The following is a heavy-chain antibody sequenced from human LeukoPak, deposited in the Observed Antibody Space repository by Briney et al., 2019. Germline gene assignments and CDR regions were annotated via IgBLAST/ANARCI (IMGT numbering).Heavy chain of an antibody. CDR2: IWYDGSNK. D-gene: IGHD3-9*01. CDR3: ARGGYYDISYHGEADITDPLMHAFDI. V-gene: IGHV3-33*01. CDR1: GFTFSSYG. Sequence: GRSLRLSCAASGFTFSSYGMHWVRQAPGKGLEWVAVIWYDGSNKYYADSVKGRFTISRDNSKNTLYLQMNSLRAEDTAVYYCARGGYYDISYHGEADITDPLMHAFDIWGQGTMVTVSS. J-gene: IGHJ3*02.